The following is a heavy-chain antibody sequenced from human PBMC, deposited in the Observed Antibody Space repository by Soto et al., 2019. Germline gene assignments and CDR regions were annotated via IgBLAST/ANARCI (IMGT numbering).Heavy chain of an antibody. V-gene: IGHV3-11*01. Sequence: GGSLRLSCAASGFTFSDYYMSWIRQAPGRGLEWVSYISSSGSTIYYADSVKGRFTISRDNAKNSLYLQMNSLRAEDTAVYYCARYYYGSGSYYYFDYWGQGTLVTVSS. D-gene: IGHD3-10*01. CDR1: GFTFSDYY. J-gene: IGHJ4*02. CDR2: ISSSGSTI. CDR3: ARYYYGSGSYYYFDY.